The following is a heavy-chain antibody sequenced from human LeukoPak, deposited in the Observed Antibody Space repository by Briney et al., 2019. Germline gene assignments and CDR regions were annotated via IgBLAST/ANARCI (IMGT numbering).Heavy chain of an antibody. CDR2: ILDDGRRK. CDR1: XXIFISYG. CDR3: AKRPSDYGDYVTYFYY. D-gene: IGHD4-17*01. J-gene: IGHJ4*02. V-gene: IGHV3-30*18. Sequence: GGSLRLSCXXSXXIFISYGXRWVRQAAGKGMEWVGVILDDGRRKNLADSVKGRFTISRDNSKDILYLQMNSLRAEDTAVYYCAKRPSDYGDYVTYFYYWGQGTLVTVSS.